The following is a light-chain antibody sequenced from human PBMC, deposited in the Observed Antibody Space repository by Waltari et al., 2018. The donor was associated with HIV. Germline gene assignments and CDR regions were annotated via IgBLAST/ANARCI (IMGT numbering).Light chain of an antibody. CDR2: GRK. V-gene: IGLV3-19*01. CDR3: NSRDRSGYLHVL. CDR1: SLRFYN. Sequence: SSELTQGPAVSVALGQTVRITGQGDSLRFYNASWYQQRPGQAPVLVIYGRKNRPSGIPARFSGSRSGNTASLTITGAEAEDEADYYCNSRDRSGYLHVLFGGGTKLTVL. J-gene: IGLJ2*01.